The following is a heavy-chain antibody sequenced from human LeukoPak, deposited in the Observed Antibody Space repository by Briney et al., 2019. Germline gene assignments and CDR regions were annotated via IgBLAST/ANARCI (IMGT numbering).Heavy chain of an antibody. CDR3: ARHSSVDGNWPRPLDY. CDR1: GGSISSSHYY. J-gene: IGHJ4*02. V-gene: IGHV4-39*01. CDR2: IYYSGST. Sequence: SETLSLTCTVFGGSISSSHYYWGWIRQPPGKGLEWIGNIYYSGSTYYKPSLKTRVTISVDTSKNQFSLKLTSVTAADTAVYYCARHSSVDGNWPRPLDYWGQGSLVTVSS. D-gene: IGHD6-19*01.